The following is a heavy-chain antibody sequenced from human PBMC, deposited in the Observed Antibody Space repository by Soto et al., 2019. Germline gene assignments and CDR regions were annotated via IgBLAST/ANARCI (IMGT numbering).Heavy chain of an antibody. CDR3: ARYKTTNSWSGAGMDV. CDR1: GYTFTSYR. V-gene: IGHV1-18*04. D-gene: IGHD6-13*01. CDR2: ISPDNGHT. J-gene: IGHJ6*02. Sequence: ASVKVSCKASGYTFTSYRLTWVRQAPAKGLEWMGWISPDNGHTNYAQNLQGRVAMTTDTSTGTAYMELRSLRADDTAVYYCARYKTTNSWSGAGMDVWGQGTTVTVSS.